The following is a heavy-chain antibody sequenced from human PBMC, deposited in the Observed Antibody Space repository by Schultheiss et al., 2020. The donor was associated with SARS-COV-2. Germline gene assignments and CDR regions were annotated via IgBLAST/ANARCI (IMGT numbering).Heavy chain of an antibody. V-gene: IGHV3-23*01. D-gene: IGHD1-7*01. Sequence: GGSLRLSCAASGFTFDDYAMHWVRQAPGKGLEWVSAISGSGGSTYYADSVKGRFTISRDSSKNTLYLQMNSLRAEDTAVYYCAKAAGTTRPFDYWGQGTLVTVSS. CDR2: ISGSGGST. CDR3: AKAAGTTRPFDY. CDR1: GFTFDDYA. J-gene: IGHJ4*02.